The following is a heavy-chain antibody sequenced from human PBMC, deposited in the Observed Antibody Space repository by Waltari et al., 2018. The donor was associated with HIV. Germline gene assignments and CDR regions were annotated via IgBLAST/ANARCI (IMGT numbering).Heavy chain of an antibody. CDR3: AREKRLQRYYYYGMDV. CDR2: INHSGST. CDR1: GGSFSGYY. D-gene: IGHD3-16*01. V-gene: IGHV4-34*01. Sequence: QVQLQQWGAGLLKPSETLSLTCAVYGGSFSGYYWSWIRQPPGKGLEWIGEINHSGSTNYNPSLKSRVIISVDTSKNQFSLKLSSVTAADTAVYYCAREKRLQRYYYYGMDVWGQGTTVTVSS. J-gene: IGHJ6*02.